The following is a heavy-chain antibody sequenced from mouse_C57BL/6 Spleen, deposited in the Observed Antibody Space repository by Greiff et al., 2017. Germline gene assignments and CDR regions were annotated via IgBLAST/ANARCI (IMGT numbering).Heavy chain of an antibody. D-gene: IGHD3-2*02. CDR2: ISNLAYSI. V-gene: IGHV5-15*01. J-gene: IGHJ4*01. CDR1: GFTFSDYG. CDR3: ARQGAAQAPMDY. Sequence: EVQLVASGGGLVQPGGSLKLSCAASGFTFSDYGMAWVRQAPRKGPEWVAFISNLAYSIYYADTVTGRFTISRENAKNTLYLEMSSLRSEDTAMYYCARQGAAQAPMDYWGQGTSVTVSS.